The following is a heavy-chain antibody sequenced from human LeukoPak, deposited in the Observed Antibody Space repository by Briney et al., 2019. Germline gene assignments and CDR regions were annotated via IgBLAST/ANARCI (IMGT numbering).Heavy chain of an antibody. CDR1: GYTFTDYY. Sequence: GASVKVSCKASGYTFTDYYMHWVQQAPGKGLEWMGWINPNSGGTNYAQKFQGRVTMTRDTSISTAYMELSRLRSDDTAVYYCARDHRGDRYWGQGTLVTVSS. D-gene: IGHD4-17*01. CDR2: INPNSGGT. CDR3: ARDHRGDRY. J-gene: IGHJ4*02. V-gene: IGHV1-2*02.